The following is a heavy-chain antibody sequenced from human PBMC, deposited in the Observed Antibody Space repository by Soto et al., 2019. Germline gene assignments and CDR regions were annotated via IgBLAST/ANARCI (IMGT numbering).Heavy chain of an antibody. V-gene: IGHV3-23*01. D-gene: IGHD2-8*02. CDR1: GFPCGSYD. J-gene: IGHJ3*01. CDR2: ILVDGRT. Sequence: GGSLRLSCAASGFPCGSYDMTWVRQAPGKGLEWVSTILVDGRTFYVDSVKGRFTISRDNSRNTVYLQMNSLTAGDTALYYCATATATGGGAFDFCGQRTMVTVSS. CDR3: ATATATGGGAFDF.